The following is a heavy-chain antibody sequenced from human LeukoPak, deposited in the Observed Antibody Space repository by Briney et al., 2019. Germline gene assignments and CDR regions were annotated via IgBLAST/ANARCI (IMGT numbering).Heavy chain of an antibody. V-gene: IGHV3-23*01. CDR2: ISGSGGST. J-gene: IGHJ4*02. CDR3: AKPRLAYCGGDCYSTTDY. Sequence: GGSLRLCCAASGFTFSSYAMSWVRQAPGKGLEWVSAISGSGGSTYYADSVKGRFTISRDNSKNTLYLQMNSLRAEDTAVYYCAKPRLAYCGGDCYSTTDYWGQGNLVTVSS. D-gene: IGHD2-21*02. CDR1: GFTFSSYA.